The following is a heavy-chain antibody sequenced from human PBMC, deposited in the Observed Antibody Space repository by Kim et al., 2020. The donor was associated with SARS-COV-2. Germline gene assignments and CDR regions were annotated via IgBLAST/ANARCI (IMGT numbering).Heavy chain of an antibody. D-gene: IGHD3-3*01. Sequence: SETLSLTCTVSGVSISSGGYYWSWIRQHPGKGLEWIGYIYYSGSTYYNPSLKSRVTISVDTSKNQFSLKLSSVTAADTAVYYCARAHRTIFGVVEYMDVWGQGTTVTVSS. CDR2: IYYSGST. V-gene: IGHV4-31*03. J-gene: IGHJ6*02. CDR3: ARAHRTIFGVVEYMDV. CDR1: GVSISSGGYY.